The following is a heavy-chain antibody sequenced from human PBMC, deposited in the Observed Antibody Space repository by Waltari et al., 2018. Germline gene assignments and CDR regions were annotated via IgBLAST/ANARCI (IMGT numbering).Heavy chain of an antibody. CDR2: INHSGST. D-gene: IGHD4-17*01. Sequence: QVQLQQWGAGLLKPSETLSLTCAVYGGSFSGYYWSWIRQPPGKGLEWIGEINHSGSTNYNPSLKSRVTISVDTSKNQFSLKLSSVTAADTAVYYCARKGDGDYGYWGQGTLVTVSS. CDR1: GGSFSGYY. CDR3: ARKGDGDYGY. V-gene: IGHV4-34*01. J-gene: IGHJ4*02.